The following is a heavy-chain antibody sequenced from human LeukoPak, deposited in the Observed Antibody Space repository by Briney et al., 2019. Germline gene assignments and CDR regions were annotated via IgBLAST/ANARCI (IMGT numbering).Heavy chain of an antibody. V-gene: IGHV3-21*01. Sequence: RGSLRLSCAASGFTFDTYAMSWVRQAPGKGLEWVSSISSGGTYIYYAESVRGRSTISRDNTKNFLYLQLSTLRVEDTAVYYCARDRPTGRSRGVVVQWGQGTLVTVSS. J-gene: IGHJ4*02. CDR2: ISSGGTYI. D-gene: IGHD2-15*01. CDR3: ARDRPTGRSRGVVVQ. CDR1: GFTFDTYA.